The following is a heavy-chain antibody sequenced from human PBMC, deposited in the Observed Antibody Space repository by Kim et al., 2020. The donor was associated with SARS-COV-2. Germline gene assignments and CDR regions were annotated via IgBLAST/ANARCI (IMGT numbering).Heavy chain of an antibody. CDR1: GFTFSSYG. V-gene: IGHV3-30*18. J-gene: IGHJ1*01. Sequence: GGSLRLSCAASGFTFSSYGMHWVRQAPGKGLEWVAVISYDGSNKYYADSVKGRFTISRDNSKNTLYLQMNSLRAEDTAVYYCAKWPNTAANFQHWGQGTLVTVSS. CDR2: ISYDGSNK. CDR3: AKWPNTAANFQH. D-gene: IGHD5-18*01.